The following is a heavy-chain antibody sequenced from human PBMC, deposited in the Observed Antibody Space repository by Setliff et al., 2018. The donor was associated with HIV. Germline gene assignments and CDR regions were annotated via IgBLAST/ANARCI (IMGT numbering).Heavy chain of an antibody. CDR2: INHSGST. V-gene: IGHV4-34*01. Sequence: PSETLSLTCAVFGGSFTDYYWTWIRQPPGKGLEWIGEINHSGSTHYNPSPKSRFIISVEKSKNRFSLKVNSKAAADTAVYYCARGARLLAAYSDRWDYFYMAVWGKGTTVTVSS. D-gene: IGHD1-26*01. J-gene: IGHJ6*03. CDR1: GGSFTDYY. CDR3: ARGARLLAAYSDRWDYFYMAV.